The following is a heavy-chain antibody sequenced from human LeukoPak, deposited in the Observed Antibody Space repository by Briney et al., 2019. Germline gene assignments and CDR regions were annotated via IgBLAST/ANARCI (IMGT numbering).Heavy chain of an antibody. CDR1: GGSFSGYY. V-gene: IGHV4-34*01. Sequence: SETLSLSCAVYGGSFSGYYWSWIRQPPGKGLEWIGEINHSGSTNYNPSLKSRVTISVDTSKNQFSLKLSSVTAADTAVYYCARGVIAMVRGVIKMGSYYYGMDVWAKGPRSPSPQ. D-gene: IGHD3-10*01. CDR2: INHSGST. J-gene: IGHJ6*04. CDR3: ARGVIAMVRGVIKMGSYYYGMDV.